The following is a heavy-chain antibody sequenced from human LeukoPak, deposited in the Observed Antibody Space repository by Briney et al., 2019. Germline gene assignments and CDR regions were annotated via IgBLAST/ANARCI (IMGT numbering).Heavy chain of an antibody. CDR3: ARDRDTAMAPYYFDY. J-gene: IGHJ4*02. CDR2: IYHTGST. V-gene: IGHV4-38-2*02. CDR1: GYSISSGYY. Sequence: SETLSLICAVSGYSISSGYYWGWIRQPPGKGLEWIGSIYHTGSTYYNPTLKSRVTISVDTSKNQFSLKLSSVTAADTAVYYCARDRDTAMAPYYFDYWGQGTLVTVSS. D-gene: IGHD5-18*01.